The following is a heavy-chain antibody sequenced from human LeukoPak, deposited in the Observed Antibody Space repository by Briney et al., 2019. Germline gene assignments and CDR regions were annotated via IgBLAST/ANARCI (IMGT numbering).Heavy chain of an antibody. D-gene: IGHD3-9*01. CDR1: GFTFSSYW. CDR3: ARARQVDGLLAY. J-gene: IGHJ4*02. Sequence: GSLRLSCAASGFTFSSYWMHWIRQPPGKGLEWIGEINHSGSTNYNPSLNSRVTISVDTSKNQFFLNLSSVTAADTAVYYCARARQVDGLLAYWGQGTLVTVSS. V-gene: IGHV4-34*01. CDR2: INHSGST.